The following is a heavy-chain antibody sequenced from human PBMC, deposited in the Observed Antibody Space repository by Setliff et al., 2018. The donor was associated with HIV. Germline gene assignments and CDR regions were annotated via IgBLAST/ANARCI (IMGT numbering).Heavy chain of an antibody. CDR2: INPSGAGT. CDR3: VRRESDYGTKAGFRY. Sequence: ASVKVSCKASGGTFSSYAISWVRQAPGQGLEWMGLINPSGAGTSYAQKFEGRVTMTRDTSTDTVYMELSSLKSDDTAVYYCVRRESDYGTKAGFRYWGQGTLVTVSS. D-gene: IGHD4-17*01. J-gene: IGHJ4*02. V-gene: IGHV1-46*01. CDR1: GGTFSSYA.